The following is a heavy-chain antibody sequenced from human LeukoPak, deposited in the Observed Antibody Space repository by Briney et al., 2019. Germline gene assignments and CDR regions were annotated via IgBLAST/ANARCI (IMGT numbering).Heavy chain of an antibody. CDR3: AKGLKWELFFSDAFDI. CDR2: ISSSSSYI. CDR1: GFTFSSYS. V-gene: IGHV3-21*01. D-gene: IGHD1-26*01. Sequence: GGSLRLSCAASGFTFSSYSMNWVRQAPGKGLEWVSSISSSSSYIYYADSVKGRFTISRDNSKNTLYLQMNSLRAEDTAVYYCAKGLKWELFFSDAFDIWGQGTMVTVSS. J-gene: IGHJ3*02.